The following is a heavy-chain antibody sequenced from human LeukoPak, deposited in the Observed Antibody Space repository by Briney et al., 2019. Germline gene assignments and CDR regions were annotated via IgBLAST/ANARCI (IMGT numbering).Heavy chain of an antibody. CDR3: ATKWGIHQERVSLDF. CDR2: INNEGSDT. Sequence: GGSLRLSCVVSGLTFSNHWMHWVRQTPGKGLVWVSHINNEGSDTRYADSVKGRFTISRDNANNIVYLQMNSLRAEDAAVYYCATKWGIHQERVSLDFWGQGTLVTVSS. V-gene: IGHV3-74*01. CDR1: GLTFSNHW. D-gene: IGHD3-16*01. J-gene: IGHJ4*02.